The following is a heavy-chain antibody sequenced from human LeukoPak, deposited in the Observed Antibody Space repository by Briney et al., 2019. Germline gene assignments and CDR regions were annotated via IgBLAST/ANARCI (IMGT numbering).Heavy chain of an antibody. J-gene: IGHJ3*01. V-gene: IGHV3-23*01. CDR1: GFTLSVAA. D-gene: IGHD5-24*01. CDR2: IGASAENT. CDR3: AKDIQLST. Sequence: GGSLRLSGAASGFTLSVAAMSWVRQAQGKGLEWDSLIGASAENTYYADSVKGPFTISRDNSKNTLSLQMNSLRVEDTAMYFCAKDIQLSTWGLGTMVTVSS.